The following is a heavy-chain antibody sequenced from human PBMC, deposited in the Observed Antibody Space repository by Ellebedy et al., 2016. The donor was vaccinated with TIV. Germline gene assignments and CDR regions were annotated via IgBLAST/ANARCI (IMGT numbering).Heavy chain of an antibody. J-gene: IGHJ4*02. V-gene: IGHV3-23*01. CDR3: AKDRRSGWTLKVGY. CDR1: GFSFSSYA. CDR2: ITGSGDTT. Sequence: PGGSLRLSCAASGFSFSSYAMSWVRQAPGKGLEWVSGITGSGDTTYYADSVKGRFTISRDNSKNTLHLQMSGLTAGDTAVYYCAKDRRSGWTLKVGYWGQGTLVTVSS. D-gene: IGHD6-19*01.